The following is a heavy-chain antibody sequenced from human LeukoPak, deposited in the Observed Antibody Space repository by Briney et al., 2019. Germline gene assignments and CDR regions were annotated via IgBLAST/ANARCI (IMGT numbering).Heavy chain of an antibody. CDR3: ARGLRYARS. CDR2: INHSGST. D-gene: IGHD3-9*01. CDR1: GGSFSGYY. Sequence: SETLSLTCPVYGGSFSGYYWSWIRQPPGKGLEWIGEINHSGSTNYNPSLKSRVTISVDTSKNQFSLKLSSVTAADTAVYYCARGLRYARSWGQGTLVTVSS. J-gene: IGHJ4*02. V-gene: IGHV4-34*01.